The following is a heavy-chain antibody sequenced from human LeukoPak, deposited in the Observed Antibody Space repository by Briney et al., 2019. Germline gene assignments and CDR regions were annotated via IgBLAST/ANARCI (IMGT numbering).Heavy chain of an antibody. V-gene: IGHV4-59*01. J-gene: IGHJ4*02. CDR2: IYYSGST. D-gene: IGHD3-22*01. Sequence: PSETLSLTCTVSGGSISSYYWSWIRQPPGKGLERIGYIYYSGSTNYNPSLKSRVTISVDTSKNQFSLKLSSVTAADTAVYYCARATYYYDSSGYYRGYTYFDYWGQGTLVTVSS. CDR1: GGSISSYY. CDR3: ARATYYYDSSGYYRGYTYFDY.